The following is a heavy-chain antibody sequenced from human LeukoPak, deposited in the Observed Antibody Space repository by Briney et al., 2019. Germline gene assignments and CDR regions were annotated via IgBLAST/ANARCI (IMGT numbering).Heavy chain of an antibody. CDR2: INGGGDTT. D-gene: IGHD5-18*01. V-gene: IGHV3-23*01. J-gene: IGHJ4*02. CDR1: GFTFVSYA. Sequence: GGSLRLSCAASGFTFVSYAMTWVRQAPGKGLEWVSAINGGGDTTYYADSVKGRFTISRDKSKNTMYLQMNSLRAEDTALYYCAKALDTYGYMRFDFWGQETLVTVSS. CDR3: AKALDTYGYMRFDF.